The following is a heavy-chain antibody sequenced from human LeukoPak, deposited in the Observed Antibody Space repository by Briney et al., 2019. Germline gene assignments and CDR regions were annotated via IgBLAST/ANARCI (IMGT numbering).Heavy chain of an antibody. D-gene: IGHD6-19*01. V-gene: IGHV7-4-1*02. Sequence: ASVKVSCKASGYAFISYHIHWMRQAPGQGLEWMGWINTNTGNPTYAQGFTGRFVFSLDTSVSTAYLHISSLEAEDTAIYYCATDLKKGDSGCFDYWGQGTLVTVSS. CDR2: INTNTGNP. CDR3: ATDLKKGDSGCFDY. J-gene: IGHJ4*02. CDR1: GYAFISYH.